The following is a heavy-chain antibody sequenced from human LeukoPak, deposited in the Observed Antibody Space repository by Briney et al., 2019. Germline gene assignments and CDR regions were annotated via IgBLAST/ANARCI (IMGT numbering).Heavy chain of an antibody. Sequence: SETLSLTCTVSGGSISSYYWSWIRQPAGKGLEWIGRIYTSGSTNYNPSLKSRVTMSVDTSKNQFSLKLSSVTAAGTAVYYCARDPGYYYDSSGPYYFDYWGQGTLVTVSS. J-gene: IGHJ4*02. V-gene: IGHV4-4*07. D-gene: IGHD3-22*01. CDR2: IYTSGST. CDR3: ARDPGYYYDSSGPYYFDY. CDR1: GGSISSYY.